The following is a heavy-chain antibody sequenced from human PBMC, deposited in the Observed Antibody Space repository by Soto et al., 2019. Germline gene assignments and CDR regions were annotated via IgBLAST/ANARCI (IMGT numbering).Heavy chain of an antibody. D-gene: IGHD5-18*01. CDR2: IYPSGRA. V-gene: IGHV4-4*07. CDR3: ARDYDVNTALNYWYFDL. J-gene: IGHJ2*01. Sequence: QVKLQESGPGLVTASETLTLTCTISGGSINNYYWTWVQQPPGKGLEWIGRIYPSGRAHYTPSLQSGVTLSVVVSKNQFSLRVIAETATETAIDFCARDYDVNTALNYWYFDLWGRGTLVT. CDR1: GGSINNYY.